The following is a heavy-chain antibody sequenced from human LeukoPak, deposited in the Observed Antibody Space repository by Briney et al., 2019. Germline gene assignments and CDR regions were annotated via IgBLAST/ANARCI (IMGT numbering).Heavy chain of an antibody. J-gene: IGHJ4*02. CDR2: INPNSGGT. CDR1: GYIFSNHG. D-gene: IGHD6-6*01. V-gene: IGHV1-2*02. CDR3: ASGSSPDYFDY. Sequence: ASVKVSCKASGYIFSNHGITWVRQAPGQGLEWMGWINPNSGGTNYAQKFQGRVTMTRDTSISTAYMELSRLRSDDTAVYYCASGSSPDYFDYWGQGTLVTVSS.